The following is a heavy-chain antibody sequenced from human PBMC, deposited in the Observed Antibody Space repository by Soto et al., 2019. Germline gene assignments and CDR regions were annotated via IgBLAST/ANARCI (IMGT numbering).Heavy chain of an antibody. D-gene: IGHD6-13*01. J-gene: IGHJ6*02. CDR3: ARESRTAAGVIDV. Sequence: PSETQSHTCTVSGGSIISGDYYWSWIRQPPGKGLEWIGYIYYSGSTYYNPSLKSRVTISLDTSEIQFSLRLTSVTAADTAVYYCARESRTAAGVIDVWGQGTTVTVSS. CDR2: IYYSGST. V-gene: IGHV4-30-4*01. CDR1: GGSIISGDYY.